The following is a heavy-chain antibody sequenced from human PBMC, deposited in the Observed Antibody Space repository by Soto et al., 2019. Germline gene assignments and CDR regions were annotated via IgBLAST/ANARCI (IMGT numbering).Heavy chain of an antibody. V-gene: IGHV3-21*01. D-gene: IGHD2-2*01. CDR1: GFTFSSYS. CDR2: ISSSSSYI. J-gene: IGHJ3*02. CDR3: ARELYCSSTSCYYAFDI. Sequence: PGESLKISCAASGFTFSSYSMNWVRQAPGKGLEWVSSISSSSSYIYYADSVKGRFTISRDNAKNSLYLQMNSLRAEDTAVYYCARELYCSSTSCYYAFDIWGQGTMVTVSS.